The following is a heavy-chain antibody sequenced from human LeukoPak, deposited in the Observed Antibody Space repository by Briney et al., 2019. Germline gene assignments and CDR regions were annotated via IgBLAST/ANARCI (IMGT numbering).Heavy chain of an antibody. D-gene: IGHD3-22*01. CDR3: TTDYYDSSGYAIDY. CDR2: LKSKTDGGTT. J-gene: IGHJ4*02. CDR1: GFIFSNAW. Sequence: GGSLRLSCAASGFIFSNAWMSWVRQAPGKGLEWVGRLKSKTDGGTTDYAAPVKGRFTISRDDSKNTLYLQMNSLETEDTAVYYCTTDYYDSSGYAIDYWGQGTLVAVSS. V-gene: IGHV3-15*01.